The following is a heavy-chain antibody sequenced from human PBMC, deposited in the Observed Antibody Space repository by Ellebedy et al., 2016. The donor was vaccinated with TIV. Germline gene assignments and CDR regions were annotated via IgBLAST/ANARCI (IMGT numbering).Heavy chain of an antibody. D-gene: IGHD4-23*01. CDR1: GYSFTNYV. Sequence: AASVKVSCKTSGYSFTNYVISWVRPAPGQGLEWMGWISTYTGNTNYAQKLQDRVTMTTDTSTSTAYMELRSLRSDDTAVYYCSRGPPRWALDYWGQGTLVTVSS. CDR2: ISTYTGNT. V-gene: IGHV1-18*04. J-gene: IGHJ4*02. CDR3: SRGPPRWALDY.